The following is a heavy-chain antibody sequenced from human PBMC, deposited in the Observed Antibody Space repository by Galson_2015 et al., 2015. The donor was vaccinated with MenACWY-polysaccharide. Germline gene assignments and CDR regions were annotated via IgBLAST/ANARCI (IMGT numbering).Heavy chain of an antibody. CDR3: ARGRTGRPLVRFRWFDS. Sequence: ETLSLTCAVYGGSFSGYYWSWIRQPPGKGLEWIGEIYHGGSTDYNPSLKSRVTISLDTSKNQFSLKVSAVTAAETAVYYRARGRTGRPLVRFRWFDSWGQGTLVTVSS. J-gene: IGHJ5*01. V-gene: IGHV4-34*01. CDR1: GGSFSGYY. D-gene: IGHD6-13*01. CDR2: IYHGGST.